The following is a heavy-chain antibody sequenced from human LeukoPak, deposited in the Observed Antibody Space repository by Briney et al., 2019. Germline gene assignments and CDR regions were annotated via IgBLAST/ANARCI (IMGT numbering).Heavy chain of an antibody. CDR1: GGTFSSYA. Sequence: ASVKVSCKASGGTFSSYAISWVRQAPGQGLEWMGRIIPILGIANYAQKFQGRVTITADKSTSTAYMELSSLRSEDTAVYYCARGRLLWFGESFLDVWGQGTTVTVSS. V-gene: IGHV1-69*04. CDR3: ARGRLLWFGESFLDV. CDR2: IIPILGIA. J-gene: IGHJ6*02. D-gene: IGHD3-10*01.